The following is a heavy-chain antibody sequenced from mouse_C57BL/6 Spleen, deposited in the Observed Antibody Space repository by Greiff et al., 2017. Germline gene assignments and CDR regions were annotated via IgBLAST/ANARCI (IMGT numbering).Heavy chain of an antibody. V-gene: IGHV1-39*01. D-gene: IGHD1-1*01. Sequence: VQLKQSGPELVKPGASVKISCKASGYSFTDYNMNWVKQSNGKSLEWIGVIKPNYGTTSYNQKFKGKATLTVDQSSSTAYMQLNSLTSEDSAVYYCARSYYYGSSYGGYFDVWGTGTTVTVSS. CDR1: GYSFTDYN. CDR2: IKPNYGTT. J-gene: IGHJ1*03. CDR3: ARSYYYGSSYGGYFDV.